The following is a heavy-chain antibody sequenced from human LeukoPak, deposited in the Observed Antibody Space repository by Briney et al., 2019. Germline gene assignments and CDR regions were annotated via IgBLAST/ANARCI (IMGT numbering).Heavy chain of an antibody. CDR3: ARDRYYYDSSGYDS. CDR2: INPSGGST. J-gene: IGHJ4*02. Sequence: SVKVSCKASGYTFTSYDINWVRQAPGQGLEWMGIINPSGGSTSYAQKFQGRVTMTRDMSTSTVYMELSSLRSEDTAVYYCARDRYYYDSSGYDSWGQGTLVTVSS. V-gene: IGHV1-46*01. CDR1: GYTFTSYD. D-gene: IGHD3-22*01.